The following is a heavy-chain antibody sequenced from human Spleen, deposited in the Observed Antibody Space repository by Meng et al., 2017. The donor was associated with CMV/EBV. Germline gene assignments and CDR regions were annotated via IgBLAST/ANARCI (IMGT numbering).Heavy chain of an antibody. J-gene: IGHJ4*02. D-gene: IGHD3-22*01. Sequence: GGSLRLSCVASGFTFGTYTLNWVRQAPGKGLEWVSSISSNGKYIKYADSVKGRLTVSRDNAKNSLYLQMNSLRVEDTALYYCARERGTSGYRYWGQGTVVTVSS. CDR3: ARERGTSGYRY. CDR1: GFTFGTYT. CDR2: ISSNGKYI. V-gene: IGHV3-21*04.